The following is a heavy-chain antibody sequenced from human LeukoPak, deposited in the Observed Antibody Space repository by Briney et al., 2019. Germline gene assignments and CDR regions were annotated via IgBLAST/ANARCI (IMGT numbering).Heavy chain of an antibody. D-gene: IGHD3-10*01. CDR1: GYTFTSYG. CDR3: ARGRFGELLSPFYYYMDV. J-gene: IGHJ6*03. Sequence: ASVKVSCKASGYTFTSYGISWVRQAPGQGLEWMGWNSAYNGNTNYAQKLQGRVTMTTDISTSTAYMELRSLRSDDTAVYYCARGRFGELLSPFYYYMDVWGKGTTVTVSS. V-gene: IGHV1-18*01. CDR2: NSAYNGNT.